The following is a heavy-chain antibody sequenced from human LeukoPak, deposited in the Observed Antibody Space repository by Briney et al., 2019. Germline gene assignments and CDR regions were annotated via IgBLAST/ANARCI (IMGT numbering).Heavy chain of an antibody. D-gene: IGHD2/OR15-2a*01. J-gene: IGHJ6*02. CDR3: VRDVSRRIGMDV. CDR2: ISPVSSYT. Sequence: GGSLRLSCAASGFTFSSYAMTWVRQAPGKGLEWVSTISPVSSYTWYAESVKGRFTISRDNPKNSLYLQMDSLRAEDTAVYYCVRDVSRRIGMDVWGQGTTVTVSS. CDR1: GFTFSSYA. V-gene: IGHV3-21*01.